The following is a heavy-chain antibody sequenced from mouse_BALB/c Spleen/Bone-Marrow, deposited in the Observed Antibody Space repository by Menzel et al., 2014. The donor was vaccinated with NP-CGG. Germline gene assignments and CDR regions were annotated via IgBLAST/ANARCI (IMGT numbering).Heavy chain of an antibody. CDR3: ATGFAY. V-gene: IGHV6-6*02. Sequence: EVKLVESGGGLVQPGGSMKLSCVASGFTLSNYWMNWVRQSPEKGLEWVAEIRLKSNNYATHYAESVKGRFTISRDDSKSKVSLQMNNLRAEDAGIYYCATGFAYWGQGTLVTVSA. CDR2: IRLKSNNYAT. CDR1: GFTLSNYW. J-gene: IGHJ3*01.